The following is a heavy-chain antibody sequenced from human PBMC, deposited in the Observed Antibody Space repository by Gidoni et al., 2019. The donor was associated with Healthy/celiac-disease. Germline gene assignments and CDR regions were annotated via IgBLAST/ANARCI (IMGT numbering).Heavy chain of an antibody. CDR2: IIPLIRTA. CDR1: GGTFSSYA. J-gene: IGHJ6*02. D-gene: IGHD1-26*01. V-gene: IGHV1-69*06. CDR3: ARWELNLYYYYGMDV. Sequence: QVQLVQSGAEVKKPGSSVKVSCKASGGTFSSYAIGWVRQAPGQGLEWMGGIIPLIRTANYAQKFQGRVTITADKSTSPACMELSSLRSEDTAVYYCARWELNLYYYYGMDVWGQGTTVTVSS.